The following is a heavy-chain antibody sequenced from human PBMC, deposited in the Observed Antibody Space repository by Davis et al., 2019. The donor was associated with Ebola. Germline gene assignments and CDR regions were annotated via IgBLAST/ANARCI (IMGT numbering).Heavy chain of an antibody. J-gene: IGHJ5*02. D-gene: IGHD2-2*02. V-gene: IGHV3-9*01. CDR3: AKEAYIGVVPAAIPPNWFDP. Sequence: SLKISCAASGFTFDDYAMHWVRQAPGKGLEWVSGISWNSGSIGYADSVKGRFTISRDNAKNSLYLQMNSLRAEDTAVYYCAKEAYIGVVPAAIPPNWFDPWGQGTLVTVSS. CDR2: ISWNSGSI. CDR1: GFTFDDYA.